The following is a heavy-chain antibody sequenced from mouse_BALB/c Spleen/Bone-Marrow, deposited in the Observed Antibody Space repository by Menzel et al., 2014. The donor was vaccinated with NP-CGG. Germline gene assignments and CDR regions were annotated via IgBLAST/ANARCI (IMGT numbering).Heavy chain of an antibody. D-gene: IGHD2-3*01. CDR3: AREDGYFHYYAVDY. Sequence: VKLMESGPGLVAPSQSLSITCTVSGFSLTSYGVHWVRQPPGKGLEWLGIIWAGGSTNYNSALMSRLSISKDNSKSQVFLKMNSLQTDDTAMHYCAREDGYFHYYAVDYWGQGTSVTVSS. J-gene: IGHJ4*01. V-gene: IGHV2-9*02. CDR1: GFSLTSYG. CDR2: IWAGGST.